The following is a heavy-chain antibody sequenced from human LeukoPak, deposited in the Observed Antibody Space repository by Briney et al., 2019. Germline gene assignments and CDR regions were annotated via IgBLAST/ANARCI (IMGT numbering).Heavy chain of an antibody. CDR2: IDPNNGGT. Sequence: ASVKVSCKASGYTFTDNYMHWVRQAPGQGLEWMGWIDPNNGGTNYAQKFQGRVTMTRDTSISTAYMELYSLRSDDTAVYYCARVLPSDYWGQGTLVTVSS. J-gene: IGHJ4*02. V-gene: IGHV1-2*02. CDR1: GYTFTDNY. CDR3: ARVLPSDY.